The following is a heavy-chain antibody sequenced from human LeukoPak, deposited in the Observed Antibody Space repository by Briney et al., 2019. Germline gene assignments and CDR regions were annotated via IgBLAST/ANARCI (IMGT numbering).Heavy chain of an antibody. CDR3: ASRPKGVAAANWFDP. V-gene: IGHV1-2*02. CDR2: INPNSGGT. D-gene: IGHD6-25*01. J-gene: IGHJ5*02. CDR1: GYTFTGYY. Sequence: ASVKVSCKASGYTFTGYYMHWVRQAPGQGLEWMGWINPNSGGTNYAQKFQGRVTMTRDTSISTAYMEVTGLRSDDTAVYYCASRPKGVAAANWFDPWGQGTLVTVSS.